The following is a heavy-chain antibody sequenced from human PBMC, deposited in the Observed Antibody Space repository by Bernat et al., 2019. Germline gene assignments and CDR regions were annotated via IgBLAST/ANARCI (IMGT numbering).Heavy chain of an antibody. CDR1: GFTVSSNY. CDR2: IYSGSNT. Sequence: EVQLVETGGGLIQPGGSLRLSCAASGFTVSSNYMSWVRQAPGKGLEWASVIYSGSNTYYADSVKGRFTISRDNSKNTLYLQMNGLRAEDTAVYYCARGDCSGGSCYSLYYWGQGTLVTVSS. CDR3: ARGDCSGGSCYSLYY. D-gene: IGHD2-15*01. J-gene: IGHJ4*02. V-gene: IGHV3-53*05.